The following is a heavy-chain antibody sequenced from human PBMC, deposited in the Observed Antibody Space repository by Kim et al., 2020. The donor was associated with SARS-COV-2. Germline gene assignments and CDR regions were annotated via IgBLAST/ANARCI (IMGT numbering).Heavy chain of an antibody. V-gene: IGHV3-21*01. J-gene: IGHJ4*02. CDR3: AGEMGYGSGDFDY. Sequence: YAESWKGRLPIARDNAKNSLYLQMNSLTAEDTDVYYCAGEMGYGSGDFDYWGQGTLVTVSS. D-gene: IGHD3-10*01.